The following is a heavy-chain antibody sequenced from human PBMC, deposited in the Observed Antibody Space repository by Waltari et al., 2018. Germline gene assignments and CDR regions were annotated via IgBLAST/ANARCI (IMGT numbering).Heavy chain of an antibody. Sequence: EVQLVESGGGLIQPGGSLRLSCAASGFTLNRNYMSWVRQTPGKGLEWVSLIYSGGRTFYADSVEGRFTISRDNSKNTLYLQMNSLRAEDTAIYYCARARYFDLWGRGTLVTVSS. V-gene: IGHV3-53*01. CDR2: IYSGGRT. J-gene: IGHJ2*01. CDR1: GFTLNRNY. CDR3: ARARYFDL.